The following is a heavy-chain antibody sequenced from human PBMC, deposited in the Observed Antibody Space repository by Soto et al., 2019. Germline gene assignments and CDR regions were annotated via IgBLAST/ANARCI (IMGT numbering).Heavy chain of an antibody. CDR1: VFSVRDKY. D-gene: IGHD1-1*01. CDR2: ISEQGTA. J-gene: IGHJ3*02. V-gene: IGHV3-53*01. CDR3: ATSIHNFGPHAFEI. Sequence: RGSLRLSCAASVFSVRDKYMTWVRQAPGQGLEWVSLISEQGTAVHADSVKGRFTISRDISKKALYLEMNNLRADDTALYYCATSIHNFGPHAFEIWGQGTMVTVSS.